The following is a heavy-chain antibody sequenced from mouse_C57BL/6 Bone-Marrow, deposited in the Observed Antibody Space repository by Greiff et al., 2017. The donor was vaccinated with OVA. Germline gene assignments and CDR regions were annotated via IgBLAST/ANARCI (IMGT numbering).Heavy chain of an antibody. Sequence: EVMLVASGGDLVKPGGSLKLSCAASGFTFSSYGMSWVRQTPDKRLAWVATISSGGSYTYSTDSVNGRFTISRDNAKNTLYLQMSSLKSEDTAMYYCARRDYYFDYWGQGTTLTVSS. V-gene: IGHV5-6*02. CDR3: ARRDYYFDY. CDR2: ISSGGSYT. J-gene: IGHJ2*01. CDR1: GFTFSSYG.